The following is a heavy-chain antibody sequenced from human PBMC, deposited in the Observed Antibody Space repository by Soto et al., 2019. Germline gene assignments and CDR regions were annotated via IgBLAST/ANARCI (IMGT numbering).Heavy chain of an antibody. CDR1: GDSISSYY. CDR3: ANHLSAWLRMDAFDV. D-gene: IGHD5-12*01. V-gene: IGHV4-59*08. CDR2: AYYGGNT. Sequence: QVQLQESGPGLVKPSETLSLTCTVSGDSISSYYWSWIRQPPGKGLEWIGYAYYGGNTNYNPSLKSRVTISVDTSKSQFALKLNSVTVADTAVYYCANHLSAWLRMDAFDVWGPGTMVTVSS. J-gene: IGHJ3*01.